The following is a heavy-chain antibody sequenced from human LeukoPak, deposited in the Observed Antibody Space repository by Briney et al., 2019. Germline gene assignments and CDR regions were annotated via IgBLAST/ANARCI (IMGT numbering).Heavy chain of an antibody. V-gene: IGHV3-74*03. CDR1: GFTSSNDW. D-gene: IGHD3-10*01. CDR3: ARKPDYYGADY. J-gene: IGHJ4*02. CDR2: IKGDGGSP. Sequence: PGGSLRLSCAASGFTSSNDWMHWVRQAPGKGLVWVSRIKGDGGSPTYADSVKGRFTISRDNAKHPLYLQMNNLRAEDTAVYYCARKPDYYGADYWGQGTLVTVSS.